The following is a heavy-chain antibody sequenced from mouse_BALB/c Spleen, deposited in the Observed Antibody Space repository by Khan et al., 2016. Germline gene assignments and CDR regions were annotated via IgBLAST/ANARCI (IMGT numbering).Heavy chain of an antibody. J-gene: IGHJ3*01. CDR2: IDPETGGT. CDR3: ERLGFVY. V-gene: IGHV1-15*01. Sequence: QVQLQQSGTELVRPGASVTLSCKASGYKFTDYEMHWVKQTPVHGLEWIGAIDPETGGTVYTQKFKGKDTLTADKSFNTAYIEIRSLTSEDSAVFFCERLGFVYGGQGTLFTVSA. CDR1: GYKFTDYE. D-gene: IGHD3-3*01.